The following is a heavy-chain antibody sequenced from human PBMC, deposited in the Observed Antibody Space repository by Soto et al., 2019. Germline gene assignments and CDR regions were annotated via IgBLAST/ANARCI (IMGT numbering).Heavy chain of an antibody. D-gene: IGHD3-9*01. Sequence: SVTVSCKASGYTFTGYQVHWVRQAPGQGLLWMGSVKPFNGVTNVAQKFQGRVTLTGDTSNNTAYMELSRLTPDDTAVYFCARAVYPYYDNPNHTWFGPWGQGSLVSVSS. V-gene: IGHV1-2*02. J-gene: IGHJ5*02. CDR3: ARAVYPYYDNPNHTWFGP. CDR1: GYTFTGYQ. CDR2: VKPFNGVT.